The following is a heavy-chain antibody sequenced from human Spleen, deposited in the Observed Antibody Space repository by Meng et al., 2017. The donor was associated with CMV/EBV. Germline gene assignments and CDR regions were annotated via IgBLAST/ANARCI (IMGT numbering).Heavy chain of an antibody. CDR3: ARDPVYGNYFDY. CDR2: TYYRSKWYN. D-gene: IGHD2-8*01. CDR1: RDSVSSNSAA. J-gene: IGHJ4*02. V-gene: IGHV6-1*01. Sequence: LVKPAQTHARTSAISRDSVSSNSAAWSRIRQYPSRGLELLGRTYYRSKWYNDYAVSVKSRITINPDTSKNQFSLQLNSVTPEDTAVYYCARDPVYGNYFDYWGQGTLVTVSS.